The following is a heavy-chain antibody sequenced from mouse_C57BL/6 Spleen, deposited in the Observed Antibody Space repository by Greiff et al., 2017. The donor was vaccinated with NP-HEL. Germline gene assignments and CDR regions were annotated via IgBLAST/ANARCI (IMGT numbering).Heavy chain of an antibody. CDR2: IDPEDGDT. D-gene: IGHD2-1*01. Sequence: EVHLVESGAELVRPGASVKLSCTASGFNIKDYYMHWVKQRPEQGLEWIGRIDPEDGDTEYAPKFQGKATMTADTSSNTAYLQLSSLTSEDTAVCYCTTVYYGNYGWAYWGQGTLVTVSA. CDR1: GFNIKDYY. CDR3: TTVYYGNYGWAY. V-gene: IGHV14-1*01. J-gene: IGHJ3*01.